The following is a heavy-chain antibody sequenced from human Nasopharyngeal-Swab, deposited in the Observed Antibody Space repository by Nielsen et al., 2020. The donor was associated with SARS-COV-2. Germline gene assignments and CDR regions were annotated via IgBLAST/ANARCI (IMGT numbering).Heavy chain of an antibody. CDR1: GGSLSGYY. D-gene: IGHD6-25*01. CDR2: INHSGST. CDR3: ARSSGTATPHLWYFDL. V-gene: IGHV4-34*01. J-gene: IGHJ2*01. Sequence: SETLSLTCAVYGGSLSGYYCSWIRHPPGKGLEWIGEINHSGSTNYNPSPKTRVTIPVDTPKNQFSLKLSSVTAADTAVYYCARSSGTATPHLWYFDLWGRGTLVTVSS.